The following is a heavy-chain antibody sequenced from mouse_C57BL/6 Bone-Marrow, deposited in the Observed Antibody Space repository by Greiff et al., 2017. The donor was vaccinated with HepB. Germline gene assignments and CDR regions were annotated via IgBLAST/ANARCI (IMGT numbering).Heavy chain of an antibody. V-gene: IGHV1-82*01. CDR1: GYAFSSSW. J-gene: IGHJ2*01. CDR2: IYPGDGDT. CDR3: ARTTIVTTGYFDY. Sequence: QVQLKESGPELVKPGASVKISCKASGYAFSSSWMNWVKQRPGKGLEWIGRIYPGDGDTNYNGKFKGKATLTADKSSSTAYMQLSSLTSEDSAVYFCARTTIVTTGYFDYWGQGTTLTVSS. D-gene: IGHD2-5*01.